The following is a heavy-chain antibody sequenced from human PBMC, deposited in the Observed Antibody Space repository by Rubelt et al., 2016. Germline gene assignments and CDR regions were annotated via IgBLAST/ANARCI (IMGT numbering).Heavy chain of an antibody. Sequence: QVQLQQWGAGVLKPSETLSLTCSVNARSFSGYYWTWIRQPPGKGLEWIGEINHRGSSNYNPSLKSRVTISVDTSKNQFSPKLGFGTAADSAVYYCVRHHRRSCTGDCFAFDIWGQGTMVTVSS. D-gene: IGHD2-8*02. V-gene: IGHV4-34*01. J-gene: IGHJ3*02. CDR3: VRHHRRSCTGDCFAFDI. CDR1: ARSFSGYY. CDR2: INHRGSS.